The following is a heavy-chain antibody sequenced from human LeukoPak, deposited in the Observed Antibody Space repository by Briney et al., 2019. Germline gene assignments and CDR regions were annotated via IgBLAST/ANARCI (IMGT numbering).Heavy chain of an antibody. J-gene: IGHJ4*02. Sequence: PGGSLRLSCAASGLTFSSYTRSWVGQAPGKGLGWVSTITTSDGNTYYADSVKGRFTVSRDNSKDTLFLQMNSLRAEDTAVYYCAKDGGLWVSAHWGDSWGRGTLVTVSS. CDR3: AKDGGLWVSAHWGDS. CDR1: GLTFSSYT. D-gene: IGHD7-27*01. V-gene: IGHV3-23*01. CDR2: ITTSDGNT.